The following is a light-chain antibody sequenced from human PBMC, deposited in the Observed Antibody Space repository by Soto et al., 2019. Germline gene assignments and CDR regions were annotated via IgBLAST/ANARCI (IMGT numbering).Light chain of an antibody. J-gene: IGLJ1*01. CDR2: EVS. CDR1: SSDVGGYNH. CDR3: SSYTSSSTLP. V-gene: IGLV2-14*01. Sequence: QSALTQPASVSGSPGQSITISCTGTSSDVGGYNHVSWYQQHPGKAPKLMIYEVSNGPSGVSNRLSGSKSGNTASLTISGLQAEDEADYYCSSYTSSSTLPFGTGTKVTVL.